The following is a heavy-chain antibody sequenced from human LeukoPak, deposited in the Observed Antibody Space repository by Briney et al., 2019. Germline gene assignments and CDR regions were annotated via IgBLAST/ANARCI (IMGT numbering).Heavy chain of an antibody. CDR1: GFIVSSKY. V-gene: IGHV3-21*01. J-gene: IGHJ4*02. CDR2: ISSSSSYI. Sequence: GGSLRLSCAASGFIVSSKYMSWVRQAPGKGLEWVSSISSSSSYIYYADSVKGRFTISRDNAKNSLYLQMNSLRAEDTAVYYCARDRGLGRPFDYWGQGTLVTVSS. CDR3: ARDRGLGRPFDY. D-gene: IGHD7-27*01.